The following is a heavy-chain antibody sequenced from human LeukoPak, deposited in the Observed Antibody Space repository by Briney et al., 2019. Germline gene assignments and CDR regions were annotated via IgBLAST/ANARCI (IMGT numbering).Heavy chain of an antibody. J-gene: IGHJ3*02. CDR2: IYPDDSDT. Sequence: GESLKISFKGAGYSFTIYWIGWVSQMPGKGLEWMGIIYPDDSDTRYSPPFQGQVTISADKSINTAYLQWSSLKASDTAMYYCARQTYSGSYKRGCHIWGQGTMVTVSS. CDR1: GYSFTIYW. V-gene: IGHV5-51*01. CDR3: ARQTYSGSYKRGCHI. D-gene: IGHD1-26*01.